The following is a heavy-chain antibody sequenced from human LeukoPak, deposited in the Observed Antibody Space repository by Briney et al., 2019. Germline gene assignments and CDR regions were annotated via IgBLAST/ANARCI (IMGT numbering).Heavy chain of an antibody. CDR3: ATVATTMILVAIGPDY. J-gene: IGHJ4*02. V-gene: IGHV1-18*01. CDR1: GCTFTSYG. Sequence: GASVKVSCKASGCTFTSYGISWVRQAPGQGLEWLGGISAYIGNTNYAQKLQGRVTMTTDTSTSTAYMELRSLSSDDTAVYDWATVATTMILVAIGPDYWGQGTLVTVSS. D-gene: IGHD3-22*01. CDR2: ISAYIGNT.